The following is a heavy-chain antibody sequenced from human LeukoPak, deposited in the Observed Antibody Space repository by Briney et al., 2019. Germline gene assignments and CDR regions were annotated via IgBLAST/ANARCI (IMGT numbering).Heavy chain of an antibody. CDR3: ASIVVFTGMGWYFQY. CDR1: TDSIRSYY. Sequence: SETLSLTCTVSTDSIRSYYWSWVRQAPGTGLEWIGYIYYTGPTNYNPSLKNRVTMTVDTSKNQFSLKMTSVTAADTAVYYCASIVVFTGMGWYFQYWGQGTLVSVSS. J-gene: IGHJ1*01. D-gene: IGHD3-22*01. CDR2: IYYTGPT. V-gene: IGHV4-59*01.